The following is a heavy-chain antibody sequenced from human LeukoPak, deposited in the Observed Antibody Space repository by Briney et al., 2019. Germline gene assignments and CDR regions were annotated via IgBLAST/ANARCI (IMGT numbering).Heavy chain of an antibody. J-gene: IGHJ4*02. Sequence: GGSLRLSCTASGFTFSSYHMNWVRQAPGKGLEWVSSISTSSLYYSDSMKGRFTISRDNAKNSLYLQMNSLRAEDTAVYYCTRATRSGYDGYFDYWGQGTLVTVSS. CDR2: ISTSSLY. D-gene: IGHD5-12*01. CDR1: GFTFSSYH. V-gene: IGHV3-21*01. CDR3: TRATRSGYDGYFDY.